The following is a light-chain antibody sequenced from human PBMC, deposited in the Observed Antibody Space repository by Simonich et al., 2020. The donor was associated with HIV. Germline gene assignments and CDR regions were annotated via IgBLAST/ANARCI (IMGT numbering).Light chain of an antibody. J-gene: IGKJ2*01. V-gene: IGKV3-15*01. CDR2: AAY. Sequence: EIVMTQFPATLSVSPGEIATLSCRTSPSVSSNLTWYQQKPVLAPRLLIYAAYTSATVIPARFSGSGSGTEFTLTISSLQSEDFAVYYCQQYNNWPYTFGQGTKLEIK. CDR1: PSVSSN. CDR3: QQYNNWPYT.